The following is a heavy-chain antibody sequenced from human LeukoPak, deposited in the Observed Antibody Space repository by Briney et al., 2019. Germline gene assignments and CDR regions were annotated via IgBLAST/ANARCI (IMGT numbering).Heavy chain of an antibody. CDR1: GFTFSSHS. V-gene: IGHV3-48*01. D-gene: IGHD3-22*01. CDR3: AREAYYYED. CDR2: ISSSSSTI. Sequence: GGSLRLSCAASGFTFSSHSMNWVRQAPGKGLEWVSYISSSSSTIYYADSVKGRFTISRDNAKNSLYLQMNSLRAEDTAVYYCAREAYYYEDWGQGTLVTVSS. J-gene: IGHJ4*02.